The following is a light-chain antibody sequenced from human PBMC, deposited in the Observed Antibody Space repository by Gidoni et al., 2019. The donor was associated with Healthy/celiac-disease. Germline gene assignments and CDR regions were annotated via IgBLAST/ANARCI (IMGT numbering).Light chain of an antibody. CDR1: QIVSSCY. CDR3: QRYGSSPP. CDR2: GSS. J-gene: IGKJ2*01. Sequence: PGTPSVSAGERATLSCRASQIVSSCYCAWYRQKPGQAPRLLISGSSIRAAVLPDMFSGSGSGTFFTLISSRLQPDFVALYYCQRYGSSPPFGQGTQLEIK. V-gene: IGKV3-20*01.